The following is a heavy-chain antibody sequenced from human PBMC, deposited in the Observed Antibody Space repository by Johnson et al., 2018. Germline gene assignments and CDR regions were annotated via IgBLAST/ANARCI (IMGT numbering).Heavy chain of an antibody. J-gene: IGHJ3*02. CDR3: CIRSMRVVVTYDAFDI. Sequence: VQLVESGGGLVKPGGSLRLSCAASGFTFSNAWMNWVRQVPGKGLEWVGRIKSKTDNETIDYAAPVKGRFPIPSDDSGNTLYLQMKSLKTEDTAVYYCCIRSMRVVVTYDAFDIWGQGTMVTVSS. D-gene: IGHD3-22*01. CDR2: IKSKTDNETI. V-gene: IGHV3-15*07. CDR1: GFTFSNAW.